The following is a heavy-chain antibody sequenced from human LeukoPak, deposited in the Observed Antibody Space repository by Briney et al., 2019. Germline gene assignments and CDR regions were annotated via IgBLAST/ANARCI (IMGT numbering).Heavy chain of an antibody. CDR2: ISYDGSNN. CDR3: ARDHLGYSFDY. Sequence: GGSLRLSCAASGFTFSSYAMHWVRQAPGKGLEWVAVISYDGSNNYYADSVKGRFTISRDNSKNTLYLQMNTLRAEDAAVYYCARDHLGYSFDYWGQGTLVTVSS. V-gene: IGHV3-30-3*01. J-gene: IGHJ4*02. CDR1: GFTFSSYA. D-gene: IGHD3-22*01.